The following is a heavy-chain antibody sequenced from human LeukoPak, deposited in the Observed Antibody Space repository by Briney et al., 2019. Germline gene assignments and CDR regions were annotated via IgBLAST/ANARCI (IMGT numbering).Heavy chain of an antibody. CDR1: GGSFSGYY. CDR2: INHSGST. J-gene: IGHJ4*02. V-gene: IGHV4-34*01. Sequence: SETLSLTCAVYGGSFSGYYWSWIRQPPGKGLEWIGEINHSGSTNYNPSLKSRVTISVDTSKNQFSLKLTSVTAADTAVYYCARLSNYGGHSGDGYWGQGTLVTVSS. D-gene: IGHD4-23*01. CDR3: ARLSNYGGHSGDGY.